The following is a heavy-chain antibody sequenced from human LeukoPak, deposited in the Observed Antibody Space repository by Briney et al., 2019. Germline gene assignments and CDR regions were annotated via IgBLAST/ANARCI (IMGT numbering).Heavy chain of an antibody. CDR2: IYHSGST. CDR1: GGSISSSNW. Sequence: SETLSLTCAVSGGSISSSNWWSWVRQPPGKGLEWIGEIYHSGSTNYNPSLKSRVTISVDKSKNQFSLKLSSVTTADTAVYYCARLTTVYEYFDYWGQGTLVTVSS. D-gene: IGHD4-11*01. CDR3: ARLTTVYEYFDY. V-gene: IGHV4-4*02. J-gene: IGHJ4*02.